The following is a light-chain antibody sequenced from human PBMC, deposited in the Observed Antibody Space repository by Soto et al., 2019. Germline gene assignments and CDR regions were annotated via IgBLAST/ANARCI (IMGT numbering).Light chain of an antibody. V-gene: IGKV3-20*01. CDR3: QQYGGSPRT. Sequence: EIVLTQSPGTLSLSPGERAALSCRASQSVSSNLAWYQQKPGQAPRLLVYGASNMATSIPDRFSGSGSGTDFTLTITRLEPEDFALYYCQQYGGSPRTFGQGTRVEIK. CDR2: GAS. CDR1: QSVSSN. J-gene: IGKJ1*01.